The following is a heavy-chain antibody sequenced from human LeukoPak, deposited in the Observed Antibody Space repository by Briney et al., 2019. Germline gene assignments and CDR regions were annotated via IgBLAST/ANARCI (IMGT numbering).Heavy chain of an antibody. CDR2: IYYSGST. CDR3: ARAGADYGDSMYYFDY. Sequence: SETLSLTCTVSGGSISSSSYSWGWIRQPPGKGLEWIGSIYYSGSTNYNPSLKSRVTISADTSKNQFSLKLSSVTAADTAVYYCARAGADYGDSMYYFDYWGQGTLVTVSS. D-gene: IGHD4-17*01. CDR1: GGSISSSSYS. J-gene: IGHJ4*02. V-gene: IGHV4-39*07.